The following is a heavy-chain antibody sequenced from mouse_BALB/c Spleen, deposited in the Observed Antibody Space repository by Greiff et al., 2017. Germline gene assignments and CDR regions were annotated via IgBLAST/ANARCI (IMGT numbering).Heavy chain of an antibody. CDR1: GYAFSSYW. CDR2: IYPGDGDT. Sequence: VQLQESGAELVRPGSSVKISCKASGYAFSSYWMNWVKQRPGQGLEWIGQIYPGDGDTNYNGKFKGKATLTADKSSSTAYMQLSSLTSEDSAVYFCARGITTVAYWGQGTLVTVSA. J-gene: IGHJ3*01. V-gene: IGHV1-80*01. CDR3: ARGITTVAY. D-gene: IGHD2-4*01.